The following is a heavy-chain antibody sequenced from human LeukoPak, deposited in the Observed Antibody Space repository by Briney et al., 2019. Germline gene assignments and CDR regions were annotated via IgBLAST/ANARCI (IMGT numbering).Heavy chain of an antibody. CDR1: GFTFSSYA. CDR2: ISGSGGST. CDR3: AKYELSSGWPHFDY. Sequence: PGGSLRLSCAASGFTFSSYAMSWVRQAPGKGLEWVSAISGSGGSTYYADSVKGRFTISRDNSKNTLYLQMNSLRAEDTAVYYCAKYELSSGWPHFDYWGQGTLSPSPQ. V-gene: IGHV3-23*01. D-gene: IGHD6-19*01. J-gene: IGHJ4*02.